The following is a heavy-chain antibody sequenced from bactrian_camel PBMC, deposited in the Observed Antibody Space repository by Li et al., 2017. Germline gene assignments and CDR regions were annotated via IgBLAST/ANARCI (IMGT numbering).Heavy chain of an antibody. CDR2: ICGGGRT. CDR1: FVPSDYY. Sequence: HVQLVESGVGTAQAGGSLRLSCAASFVPSDYYMAWFRQAPGKEREGIASICGGGRTFYTDSVKGRFTISQDNAKNTVSLQMNSLKPEDTAMYTCAASTFATWVIGPLSSSRYNYWGQGTQVTVS. D-gene: IGHD1*01. J-gene: IGHJ4*01. CDR3: AASTFATWVIGPLSSSRYNY. V-gene: IGHV3S55*01.